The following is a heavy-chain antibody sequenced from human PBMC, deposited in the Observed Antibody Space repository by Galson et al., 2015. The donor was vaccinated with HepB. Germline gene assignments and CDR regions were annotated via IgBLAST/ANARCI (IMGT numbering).Heavy chain of an antibody. V-gene: IGHV5-10-1*01. CDR2: IDPSDSYT. Sequence: QSGAEVKKPGESLRISCKGSGYSFTSYWISWVRQMPGKGLEWMGRIDPSDSYTNYSPSFQGHVTISADKSISTAYMELSSLRSEDTAVYYCARDPPTPRWGQGTLVTVSS. J-gene: IGHJ4*02. D-gene: IGHD4-11*01. CDR3: ARDPPTPR. CDR1: GYSFTSYW.